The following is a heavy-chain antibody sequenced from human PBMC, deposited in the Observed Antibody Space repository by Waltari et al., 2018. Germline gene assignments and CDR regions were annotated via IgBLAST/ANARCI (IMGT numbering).Heavy chain of an antibody. CDR1: TGSISSGSFH. V-gene: IGHV4-61*02. D-gene: IGHD2-15*01. CDR3: ARTGTVVVVPTAKGAFHI. Sequence: VQLQESGPGLVEPSQTLSLTCTVSTGSISSGSFHWRWLRQRAGKGLEWIGHLYTTGSTNYNPSLESRVTISADTSKNQFSLKLTSVTAADSAVYFCARTGTVVVVPTAKGAFHIWGQGTAVTVSS. CDR2: LYTTGST. J-gene: IGHJ3*02.